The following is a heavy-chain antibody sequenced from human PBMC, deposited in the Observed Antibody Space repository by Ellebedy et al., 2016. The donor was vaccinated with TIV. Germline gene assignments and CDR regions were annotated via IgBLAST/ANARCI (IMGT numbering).Heavy chain of an antibody. CDR2: ISGSGGST. D-gene: IGHD1-26*01. J-gene: IGHJ3*02. CDR1: GFIVGGNY. CDR3: AKLASIGSYHDAFDI. Sequence: GESLKISCAASGFIVGGNYMNWVRQAPGKGLEWVSAISGSGGSTYYADSVKGRFTISRDNSKNTLYLQMNSLRAEDTAVYYCAKLASIGSYHDAFDIWGQGTMVTVSS. V-gene: IGHV3-23*01.